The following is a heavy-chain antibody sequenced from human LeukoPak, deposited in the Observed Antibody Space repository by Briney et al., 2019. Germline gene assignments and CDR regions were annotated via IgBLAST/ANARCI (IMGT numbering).Heavy chain of an antibody. J-gene: IGHJ6*03. Sequence: ASVKVSCKASGYIFTSYDINWVRQATGQGLEWMGWMNPNSGNTGYAQKFQGRVTMTRNTSISTACMELSSLRSEDTAVYYCARGQAFHAYYYGSGISMDVWGKGTTVTVSS. CDR3: ARGQAFHAYYYGSGISMDV. V-gene: IGHV1-8*01. CDR1: GYIFTSYD. CDR2: MNPNSGNT. D-gene: IGHD3-10*01.